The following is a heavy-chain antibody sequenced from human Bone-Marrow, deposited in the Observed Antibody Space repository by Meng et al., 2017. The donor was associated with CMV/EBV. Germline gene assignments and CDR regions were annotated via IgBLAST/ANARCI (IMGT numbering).Heavy chain of an antibody. D-gene: IGHD7-27*01. J-gene: IGHJ4*02. V-gene: IGHV4-39*02. CDR2: IYYSGTT. Sequence: SETLSLTCSVSGGSISSSSYYWGWISQPPGKGLEWIGSIYYSGTTYYNPSLQSRVTIFVDTSKNQFSLRLSSVTAADTAVYYCARDTGAMRSAGFDYWGQGTLVTVSS. CDR3: ARDTGAMRSAGFDY. CDR1: GGSISSSSYY.